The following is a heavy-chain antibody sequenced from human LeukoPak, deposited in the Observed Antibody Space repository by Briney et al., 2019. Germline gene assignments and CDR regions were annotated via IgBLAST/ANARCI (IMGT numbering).Heavy chain of an antibody. Sequence: SVNVSCKASGGTFSSYAISWVRQAPGQGLEWMGGIIPIFGTANYAQKFQGRVTITTDESTSTAYMELSSLRSEDTAVYYCARGIGGYGDRGFDYWGLGTLVTVSS. V-gene: IGHV1-69*05. J-gene: IGHJ4*02. D-gene: IGHD4-17*01. CDR1: GGTFSSYA. CDR3: ARGIGGYGDRGFDY. CDR2: IIPIFGTA.